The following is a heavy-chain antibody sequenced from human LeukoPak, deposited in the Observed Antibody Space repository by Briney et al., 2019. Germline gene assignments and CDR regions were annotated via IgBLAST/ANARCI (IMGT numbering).Heavy chain of an antibody. CDR2: IYHSGST. Sequence: PSETLSLTCAVSGDSISSSNWWSWVRQPPGKGLEWIGEIYHSGSTNYNPSFKSRVTISVDKSKNQFSLKLSSVTAADTAVYYCAKLVGGSYNYYFDHWGQGTLVTVSS. D-gene: IGHD1-26*01. CDR1: GDSISSSNW. CDR3: AKLVGGSYNYYFDH. V-gene: IGHV4-4*02. J-gene: IGHJ4*02.